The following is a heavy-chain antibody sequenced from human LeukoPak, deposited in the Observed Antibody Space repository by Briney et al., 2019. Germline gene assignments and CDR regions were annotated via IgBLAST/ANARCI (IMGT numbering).Heavy chain of an antibody. V-gene: IGHV1-24*01. D-gene: IGHD1-14*01. CDR2: FDPEDGET. J-gene: IGHJ5*02. Sequence: ASVKVSCKVSGYTLTELSMHWVRQAPGKGLEWMGGFDPEDGETIYAQKFQGRVTMTEDTSTDTAYMELSSLRSEDTAVYYCATGPRTQFWFDPWGQGTLVTVSS. CDR3: ATGPRTQFWFDP. CDR1: GYTLTELS.